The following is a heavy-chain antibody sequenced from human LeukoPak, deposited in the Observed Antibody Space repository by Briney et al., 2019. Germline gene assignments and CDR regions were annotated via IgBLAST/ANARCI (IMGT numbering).Heavy chain of an antibody. CDR1: GGSMNGFY. Sequence: PSETLSLTCSVSGGSMNGFYWSWLRQPAGKGLEWIGCIHSGGTTNYNPPLSTRPTLSGDTSKKQFPVVLSSVPAADASLYYCARDNPVGYSPEHSYYYMDIWGKGTPVTVSS. CDR3: ARDNPVGYSPEHSYYYMDI. V-gene: IGHV4-4*07. J-gene: IGHJ6*03. CDR2: IHSGGTT. D-gene: IGHD5-18*01.